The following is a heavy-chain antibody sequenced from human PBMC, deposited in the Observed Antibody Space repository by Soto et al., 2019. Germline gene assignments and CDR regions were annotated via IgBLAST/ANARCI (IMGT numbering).Heavy chain of an antibody. D-gene: IGHD5-18*01. J-gene: IGHJ5*02. CDR1: GGTFSSYA. CDR2: IIPIFGTA. Sequence: SVKVSCKASGGTFSSYAISWVRQAPGQGLEWMGGIIPIFGTANYAQKFQGRVTITADESTSTAYMELSSLRSEDTAVYYCARGRYSYGYGWFAPWGQGTLVTVSS. CDR3: ARGRYSYGYGWFAP. V-gene: IGHV1-69*13.